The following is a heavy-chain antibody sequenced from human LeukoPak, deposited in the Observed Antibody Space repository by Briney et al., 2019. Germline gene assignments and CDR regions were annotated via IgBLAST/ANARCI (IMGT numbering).Heavy chain of an antibody. V-gene: IGHV4-4*07. D-gene: IGHD6-6*01. CDR3: ARSNRPEYYYYYYMDV. J-gene: IGHJ6*03. Sequence: SETLSLTCTVSGGSISSYYWNWIRQPAGKGLEWIGRIHISGKTNYNPSLRVTMSVDASRNQFSLKLSSVTAADTAVYYCARSNRPEYYYYYYMDVWGKGTTVTVSS. CDR2: IHISGKT. CDR1: GGSISSYY.